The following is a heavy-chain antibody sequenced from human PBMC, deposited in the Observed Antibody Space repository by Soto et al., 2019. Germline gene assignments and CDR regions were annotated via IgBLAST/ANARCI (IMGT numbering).Heavy chain of an antibody. CDR1: GFTFSSYG. V-gene: IGHV3-33*01. D-gene: IGHD2-15*01. J-gene: IGHJ6*03. CDR2: IWYDGSNK. Sequence: GGSLRLSCAASGFTFSSYGMHWVRQAPGKGLEWVAVIWYDGSNKYYADSVKGRFTISRDNSKNTLYLQMNSLRAEDTAVYYCARVGYCSGGSCASYYYYMDVWGKGTTVTVSS. CDR3: ARVGYCSGGSCASYYYYMDV.